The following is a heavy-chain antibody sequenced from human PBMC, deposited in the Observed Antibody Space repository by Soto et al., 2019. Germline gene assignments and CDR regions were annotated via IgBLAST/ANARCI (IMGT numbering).Heavy chain of an antibody. CDR2: IIPIFGTA. J-gene: IGHJ3*02. D-gene: IGHD3-22*01. Sequence: SVKVSCKASGGTFSSYAISWVRQAPGQGLEWMGGIIPIFGTANYAQKFQGRVTITADESTSTAYMELSSLRSEDTAVYYCARVTATRTIVVADAFDIWGQGTMVTVPS. CDR3: ARVTATRTIVVADAFDI. V-gene: IGHV1-69*13. CDR1: GGTFSSYA.